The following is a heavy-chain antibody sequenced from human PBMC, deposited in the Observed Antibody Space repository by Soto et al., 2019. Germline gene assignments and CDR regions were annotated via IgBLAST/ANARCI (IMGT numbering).Heavy chain of an antibody. CDR1: GYTFTNYY. CDR2: IDPSGGSP. V-gene: IGHV1-46*03. D-gene: IGHD6-13*01. J-gene: IGHJ4*01. Sequence: ASVKVSCKASGYTFTNYYIHWVRQAPGEGLEWMGIIDPSGGSPTNAQKFQGRVSMTRDTSASTVYMQLSSLRSDDTAVYFCTRDTTGARWYFDYWG. CDR3: TRDTTGARWYFDY.